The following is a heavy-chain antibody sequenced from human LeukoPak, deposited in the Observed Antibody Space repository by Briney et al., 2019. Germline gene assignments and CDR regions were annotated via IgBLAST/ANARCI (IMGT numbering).Heavy chain of an antibody. J-gene: IGHJ2*01. D-gene: IGHD3-22*01. CDR1: GGSFSGYY. V-gene: IGHV4-34*01. CDR2: INHSGST. Sequence: SETLSLTCAIYGGSFSGYYWSWIRQPPGKGLEWIGEINHSGSTNYNPSLKSRVTISVDTSKNQFSLKLSSVTAADTAVYYCARGRLPYYYDSSGYYLRYFDLWARGTLVTVSS. CDR3: ARGRLPYYYDSSGYYLRYFDL.